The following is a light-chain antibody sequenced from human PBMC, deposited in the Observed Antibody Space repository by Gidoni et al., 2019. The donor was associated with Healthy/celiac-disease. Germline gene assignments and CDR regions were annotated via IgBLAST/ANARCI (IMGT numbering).Light chain of an antibody. Sequence: DLVMTQSPDSLAVSLGERATINCKSSQSVLYSSNNKNDLAWYQQKPGQPPKLLIYWASTRESGVPDRFSGSGSGTDFTLTISSLQAEDVAVYYCQQYYSTPVAFGQGTKVEIK. CDR1: QSVLYSSNNKND. V-gene: IGKV4-1*01. CDR3: QQYYSTPVA. CDR2: WAS. J-gene: IGKJ1*01.